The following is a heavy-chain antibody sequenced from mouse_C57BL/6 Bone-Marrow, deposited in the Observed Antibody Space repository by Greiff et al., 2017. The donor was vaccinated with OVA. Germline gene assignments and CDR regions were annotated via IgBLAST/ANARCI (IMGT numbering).Heavy chain of an antibody. D-gene: IGHD2-4*01. V-gene: IGHV1-22*01. J-gene: IGHJ3*01. CDR3: ARGYYDYDWFAY. CDR2: INPNNGGT. Sequence: VQLQQSGPELVKPGASVKMSCKASGYTFTDYNMHWVKQSHGKSLEWIGYINPNNGGTSYNQKFKGKATLTVNKSSSTAYMELRSLTSEDSAVYYCARGYYDYDWFAYWGQGTLVTVSA. CDR1: GYTFTDYN.